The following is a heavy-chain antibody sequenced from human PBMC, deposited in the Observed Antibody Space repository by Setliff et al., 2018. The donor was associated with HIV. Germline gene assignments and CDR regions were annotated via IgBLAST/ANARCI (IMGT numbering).Heavy chain of an antibody. CDR1: GFTFSSYE. Sequence: GGSLRLSCATYGFTFSSYEMNWVRQVPGKGLEWVSYISNSDGSSTTYADSVKGRFTMSRDNAKNSLFLQMHSLRAEDTAVYYCARVADGYNSYFDYWGQGTVVTVSS. CDR3: ARVADGYNSYFDY. D-gene: IGHD5-18*01. J-gene: IGHJ4*02. V-gene: IGHV3-48*03. CDR2: ISNSDGSST.